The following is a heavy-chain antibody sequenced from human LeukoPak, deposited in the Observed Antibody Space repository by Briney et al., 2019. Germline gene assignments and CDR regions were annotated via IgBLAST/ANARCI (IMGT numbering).Heavy chain of an antibody. V-gene: IGHV3-7*03. J-gene: IGHJ6*04. CDR3: ATDRGLR. Sequence: GGSLRLSCAASGLTFSDYWMYWVRQAPRKGLEWVANIKHDGSEKYYVDSVKGRFTISRDSAKNSLYLQMNSLRVEDTAVYYCATDRGLRWGKGTTVTVSS. CDR1: GLTFSDYW. CDR2: IKHDGSEK.